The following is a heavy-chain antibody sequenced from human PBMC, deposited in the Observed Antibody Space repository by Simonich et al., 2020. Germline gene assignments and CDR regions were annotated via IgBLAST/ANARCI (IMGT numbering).Heavy chain of an antibody. Sequence: QVQLQESGPGLVKPSETLSLTCTASGGSISSYYWSWIRQPPGKGLECIGYISYSGSTNYNPSLKSRVTISVDTSKNQFSLKLSSVTAADTAVYYCARSLGYYYYYYGMDVWGQGTTVTVSS. CDR1: GGSISSYY. D-gene: IGHD1-26*01. J-gene: IGHJ6*02. V-gene: IGHV4-59*08. CDR2: ISYSGST. CDR3: ARSLGYYYYYYGMDV.